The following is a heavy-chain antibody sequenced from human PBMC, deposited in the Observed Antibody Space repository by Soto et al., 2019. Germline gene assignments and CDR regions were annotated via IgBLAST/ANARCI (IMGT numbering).Heavy chain of an antibody. V-gene: IGHV4-31*03. D-gene: IGHD3-22*01. CDR2: FYSSGSI. CDR3: ARMYSSGSGWFHP. CDR1: GYSITAGGYY. J-gene: IGHJ5*02. Sequence: NPSETLSLTCSVSGYSITAGGYYWSWIRQHPGKGLEWIGSFYSSGSIICNPSLKSRVSISGDTSRNQFSMTLTSVTAADTALYYCARMYSSGSGWFHPWGQGTLVTVSS.